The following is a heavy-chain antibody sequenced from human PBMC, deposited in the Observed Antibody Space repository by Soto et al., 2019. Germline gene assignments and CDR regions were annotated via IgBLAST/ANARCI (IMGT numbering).Heavy chain of an antibody. D-gene: IGHD1-1*01. CDR2: IYYSGST. CDR1: GGSISSYY. CDR3: ARRELAFDY. Sequence: SETLSLTCTVSGGSISSYYWSWIRQPPGKGLEWIGYIYYSGSTNYNPSLKSRVTISVDTSKNQFSLKLSSVTAADTAVYYCARRELAFDYWGQGTLVTVSS. V-gene: IGHV4-59*08. J-gene: IGHJ4*02.